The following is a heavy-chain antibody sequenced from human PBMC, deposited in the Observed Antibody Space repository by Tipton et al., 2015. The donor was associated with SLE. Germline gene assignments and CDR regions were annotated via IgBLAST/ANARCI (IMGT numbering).Heavy chain of an antibody. CDR3: ARAEGSWDAFDI. D-gene: IGHD2-15*01. CDR1: GGSISSGGYY. V-gene: IGHV4-61*02. CDR2: AYTDGKT. J-gene: IGHJ3*02. Sequence: TLSLTCTVSGGSISSGGYYWSWIRQPAGKGLEWIGRAYTDGKTNYNPSLKSRVTISVDTSKNQFSLKLSSVTAADTAVYYCARAEGSWDAFDIWGQGTMVTVSS.